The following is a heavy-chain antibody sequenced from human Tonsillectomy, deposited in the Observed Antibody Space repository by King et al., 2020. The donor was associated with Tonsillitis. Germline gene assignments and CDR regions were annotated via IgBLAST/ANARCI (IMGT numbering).Heavy chain of an antibody. J-gene: IGHJ6*02. D-gene: IGHD2-2*01. CDR2: IWYDGSKK. V-gene: IGHV3-33*01. CDR3: ARAPPAAPRSYYYFGMDV. Sequence: VQLVESGGGVVQPGRSLRLSCAASGLTLSNYGMLWLRQAPGKGLEWVAVIWYDGSKKYYADSVKGRFTISRDNSKNTLYLQMNSLRDEDTAVYYCARAPPAAPRSYYYFGMDVWGQGTTVTVSS. CDR1: GLTLSNYG.